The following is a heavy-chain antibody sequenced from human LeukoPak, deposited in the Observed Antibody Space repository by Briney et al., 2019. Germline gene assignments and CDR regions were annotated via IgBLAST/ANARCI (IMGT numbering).Heavy chain of an antibody. CDR1: GFTFSSYW. J-gene: IGHJ3*02. CDR3: ARDGIMTYAFDI. V-gene: IGHV3-7*01. Sequence: GGSRGLACSAAGFTFSSYWMSWVRQAPGKGLEWMANIKQDGSVQNYVDSVKGRFTISRDNAKDPLFLQLNNLRAEDTAVYFCARDGIMTYAFDIWGQGTKVTVSP. D-gene: IGHD1-1*01. CDR2: IKQDGSVQ.